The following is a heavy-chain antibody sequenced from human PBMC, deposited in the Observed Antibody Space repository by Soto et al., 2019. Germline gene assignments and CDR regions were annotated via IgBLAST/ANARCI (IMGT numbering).Heavy chain of an antibody. J-gene: IGHJ4*02. CDR2: ISSSSSTI. CDR1: GFTFSSYS. V-gene: IGHV3-48*01. Sequence: GGSLRLSCAASGFTFSSYSMNWVRQAPGKGLEWVSYISSSSSTIYYADSVKGRFTISRDNAKNSLYLQMNSLRVEDTAVYYCARVRCSGGSCYPYYFDYWGQGTLVTVSS. D-gene: IGHD2-15*01. CDR3: ARVRCSGGSCYPYYFDY.